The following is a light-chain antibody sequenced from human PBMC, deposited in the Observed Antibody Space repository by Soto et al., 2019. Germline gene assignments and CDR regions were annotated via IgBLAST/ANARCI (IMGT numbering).Light chain of an antibody. Sequence: EIVLTQSPGTLSLSPGERATLSCRASQSVSSSFLAWYQQKVGQAPRLLIYGASSRATGIPDRFSGSGSGTDFTLTISRLEPEDFAVYYCQQYGSPPITFGQGTRLEIK. CDR2: GAS. CDR3: QQYGSPPIT. V-gene: IGKV3-20*01. CDR1: QSVSSSF. J-gene: IGKJ5*01.